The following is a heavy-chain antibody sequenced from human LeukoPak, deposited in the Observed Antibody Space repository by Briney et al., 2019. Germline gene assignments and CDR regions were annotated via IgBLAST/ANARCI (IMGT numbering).Heavy chain of an antibody. Sequence: SETLSLTCAVYGGSFSGYYWSWIRQPPGKGLEWIGEINHSGSTNYNPSLKSRVAISVDTSKNQFSLKLSSVTAADTAVYYCARGRPLDYWGQGTLVTVSS. CDR3: ARGRPLDY. V-gene: IGHV4-34*01. CDR1: GGSFSGYY. CDR2: INHSGST. D-gene: IGHD1-14*01. J-gene: IGHJ4*02.